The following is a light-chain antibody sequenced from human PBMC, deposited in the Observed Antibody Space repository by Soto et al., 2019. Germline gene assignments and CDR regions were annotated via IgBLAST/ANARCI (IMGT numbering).Light chain of an antibody. CDR3: QQYNSWT. CDR1: QSISNS. V-gene: IGKV1-5*03. CDR2: KAS. Sequence: DIPMTQSPSTLSASVGDRVSITCRASQSISNSLAWYQQKPGKAPKLLIYKASDLQSAVPSRFSGSGSGTEFTLTISSLQPDDFATYYCQQYNSWTFGQGTKVEI. J-gene: IGKJ1*01.